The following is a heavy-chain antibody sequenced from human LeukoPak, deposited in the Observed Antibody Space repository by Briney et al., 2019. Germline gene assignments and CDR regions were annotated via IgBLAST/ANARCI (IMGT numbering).Heavy chain of an antibody. J-gene: IGHJ5*02. D-gene: IGHD3-3*01. CDR1: SGSISSSSYY. Sequence: SETLSLTCTVSSGSISSSSYYWGWIRQPPGKGLEWIGSIYYSGSTYYNPSLKSRVTISVDTSKNQFSLKLSSVTAADTAVYYCARRGKYYDFWSGYYGHSINWFDPWGQGTLVTVSS. V-gene: IGHV4-39*01. CDR3: ARRGKYYDFWSGYYGHSINWFDP. CDR2: IYYSGST.